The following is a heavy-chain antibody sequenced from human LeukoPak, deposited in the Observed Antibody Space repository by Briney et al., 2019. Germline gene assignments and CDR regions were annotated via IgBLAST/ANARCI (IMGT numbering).Heavy chain of an antibody. Sequence: GGSLRLSCAASGFTFSSYTMNWVRQAPGKGLEWGSYITSSGSTVYYADSVKGRFTISRDNAKNSLYLQMQSPTAEDTAVYFCARVGSSSKYYYYMDVWGKGTTVTVSS. CDR3: ARVGSSSKYYYYMDV. CDR1: GFTFSSYT. V-gene: IGHV3-48*04. D-gene: IGHD3-10*01. CDR2: ITSSGSTV. J-gene: IGHJ6*03.